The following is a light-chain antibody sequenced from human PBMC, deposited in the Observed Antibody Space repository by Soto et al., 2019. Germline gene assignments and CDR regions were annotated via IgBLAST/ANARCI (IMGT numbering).Light chain of an antibody. Sequence: EIVLTQSPDTLSVSPGERATLSCRASQSISRTLAWYQQKSGQPPRLLIYDASTRATGFPDRFSGSGSGTEFTLTISSLQSEEFAVYYWQQYNNWPLTFGGGTTVEIK. V-gene: IGKV3D-15*01. J-gene: IGKJ4*01. CDR2: DAS. CDR1: QSISRT. CDR3: QQYNNWPLT.